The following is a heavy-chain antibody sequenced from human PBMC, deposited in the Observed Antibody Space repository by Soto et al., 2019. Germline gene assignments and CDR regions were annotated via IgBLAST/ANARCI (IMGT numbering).Heavy chain of an antibody. CDR1: GGTFSSYA. D-gene: IGHD3-22*01. Sequence: QVQLVQSGAEVQKPGSSVKVSCKASGGTFSSYAISWVRQAPGQGLEWMGGIIPIFGTANYAQKFQGRVTLTADESTSTAYMELNSLRSEDTAGYYCAAIAKYYDSSGYYYGGLQFAFDIWGQGTMVTVSS. J-gene: IGHJ3*02. CDR3: AAIAKYYDSSGYYYGGLQFAFDI. CDR2: IIPIFGTA. V-gene: IGHV1-69*01.